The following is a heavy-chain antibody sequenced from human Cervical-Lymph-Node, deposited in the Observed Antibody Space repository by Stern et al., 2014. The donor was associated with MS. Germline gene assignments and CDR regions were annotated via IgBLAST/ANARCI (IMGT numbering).Heavy chain of an antibody. CDR2: LSYDGSNK. Sequence: VQLVESGGCVVQPGRSLRLSCATSGFPFNSYNMHLVRQAPGKGLEWVALLSYDGSNKYYADSVKGRFTLSRDDSRNTLYLQMSSLRPEDTAIYYCAKDWIDYGGLYGMDVWGQGTKVTVSS. CDR1: GFPFNSYN. D-gene: IGHD4-23*01. J-gene: IGHJ6*02. V-gene: IGHV3-30*18. CDR3: AKDWIDYGGLYGMDV.